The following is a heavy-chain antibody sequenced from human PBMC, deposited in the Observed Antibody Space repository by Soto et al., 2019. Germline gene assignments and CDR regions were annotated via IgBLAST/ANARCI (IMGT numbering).Heavy chain of an antibody. CDR1: GFTFSSFE. Sequence: GGSLRLSCAASGFTFSSFEMNWVREAPGKGLEWVSYISNSGRIIYYADSVKGRFTISRDDAKNSLYLQMNSLRAEDTAVYYCAREWGTSIAAAFDYWGQGTLVTVSS. J-gene: IGHJ4*02. CDR3: AREWGTSIAAAFDY. CDR2: ISNSGRII. V-gene: IGHV3-48*03. D-gene: IGHD6-6*01.